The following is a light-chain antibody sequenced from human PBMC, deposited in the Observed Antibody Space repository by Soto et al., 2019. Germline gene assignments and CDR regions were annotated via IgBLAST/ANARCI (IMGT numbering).Light chain of an antibody. CDR1: QSISKY. V-gene: IGKV1-39*01. Sequence: DIQMTQSPSSLSASVGDRVTITCRASQSISKYLNWYQQNPGQAPNLLIYAASTLQSGVPSRFSGSGSGTDFTLTISILQQEDVATYYCQQSYSTPPDTFGQGTKLEI. J-gene: IGKJ2*01. CDR2: AAS. CDR3: QQSYSTPPDT.